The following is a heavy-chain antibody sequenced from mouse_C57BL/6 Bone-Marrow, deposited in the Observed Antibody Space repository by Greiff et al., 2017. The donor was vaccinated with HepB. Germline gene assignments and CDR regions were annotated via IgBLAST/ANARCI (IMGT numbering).Heavy chain of an antibody. CDR1: GYTFTSYG. CDR2: IYPRSGNT. Sequence: VQLQESGAELARPGASVKLSCKASGYTFTSYGISWVKQRTGQGLEWIGEIYPRSGNTYYNEKFKGKATLTADKSSSTGYMELRSLTSEDSAVYFCARKTTVVEGFAYWGQGTLVTVSA. J-gene: IGHJ3*01. CDR3: ARKTTVVEGFAY. D-gene: IGHD1-1*01. V-gene: IGHV1-81*01.